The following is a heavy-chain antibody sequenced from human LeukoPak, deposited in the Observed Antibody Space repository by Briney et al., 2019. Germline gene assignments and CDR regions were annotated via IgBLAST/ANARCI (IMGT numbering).Heavy chain of an antibody. Sequence: SETLSLTCTVSGGSISSGDYYWSWIRQPPGKGLEWIGYIYYSGSTYYNPSLKSRVTISVDTPKNQFSLKLSSVTAADTAVYYCARVVSEYFDYWGQGTLVTVSS. CDR2: IYYSGST. V-gene: IGHV4-30-4*08. CDR1: GGSISSGDYY. J-gene: IGHJ4*02. D-gene: IGHD3-22*01. CDR3: ARVVSEYFDY.